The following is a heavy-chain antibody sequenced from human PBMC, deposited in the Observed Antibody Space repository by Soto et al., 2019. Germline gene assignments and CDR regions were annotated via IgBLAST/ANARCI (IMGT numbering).Heavy chain of an antibody. Sequence: PGGSLRLSCAASGFSFSGSAMHWVRQASGKGLEWVGRIRSKANNYATAYAASVKGRFTISRDDSKNTAYLQMNSLKTEDTAVYYCTSRARISMIVDYWGQGTLVTV. CDR2: IRSKANNYAT. J-gene: IGHJ4*02. D-gene: IGHD3-22*01. CDR3: TSRARISMIVDY. CDR1: GFSFSGSA. V-gene: IGHV3-73*01.